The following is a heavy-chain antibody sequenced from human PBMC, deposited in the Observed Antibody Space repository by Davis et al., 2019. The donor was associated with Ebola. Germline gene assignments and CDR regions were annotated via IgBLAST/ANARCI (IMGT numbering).Heavy chain of an antibody. J-gene: IGHJ6*04. CDR2: ISAYNGNT. CDR1: GYTFTSYG. Sequence: ASVKVSCKASGYTFTSYGITWVRQAPGHGLEWMGWISAYNGNTNYAQKLQGRVTMTTDTSTSTAYMELRSLRSDDTAVYYCAKSGLSFGVVKYHYGMDVWGKGTTVTVSS. CDR3: AKSGLSFGVVKYHYGMDV. V-gene: IGHV1-18*04. D-gene: IGHD3-3*01.